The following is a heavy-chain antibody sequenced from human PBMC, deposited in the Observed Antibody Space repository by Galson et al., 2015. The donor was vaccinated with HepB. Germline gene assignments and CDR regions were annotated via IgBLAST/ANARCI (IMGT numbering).Heavy chain of an antibody. V-gene: IGHV1-46*01. D-gene: IGHD2-2*01. CDR3: ARDRYIVVVPAAPNYYYYYGMDV. CDR2: INPSGGST. J-gene: IGHJ6*02. CDR1: GYTFTSYY. Sequence: SVKVSCKASGYTFTSYYMHWVRQAPGQGLEWMGIINPSGGSTSYAQKFQGRVTMTRDTSTSTVYMELSSLRSEDTAVYYCARDRYIVVVPAAPNYYYYYGMDVWGQGTTVTVSS.